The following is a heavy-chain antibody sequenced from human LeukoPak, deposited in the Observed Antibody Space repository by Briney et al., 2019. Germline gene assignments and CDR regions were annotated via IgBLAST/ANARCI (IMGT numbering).Heavy chain of an antibody. V-gene: IGHV1-18*01. J-gene: IGHJ5*02. CDR3: ARDIPYYYDNCYKSFDP. CDR1: GYTFTSYG. Sequence: ASVKVSCKASGYTFTSYGISWVRQAPGQGLEWMGWISAYNGNTNYAQKLQGRVTMTTDTSTSTAYMELRSLRSDDTAVYYCARDIPYYYDNCYKSFDPRGQGNLGTVSP. D-gene: IGHD3-22*01. CDR2: ISAYNGNT.